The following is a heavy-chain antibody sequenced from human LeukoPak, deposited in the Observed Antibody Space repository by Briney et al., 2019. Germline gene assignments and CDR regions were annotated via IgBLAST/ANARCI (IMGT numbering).Heavy chain of an antibody. CDR3: ARGYGGNSGWFDP. J-gene: IGHJ5*02. Sequence: ASVKASCKASGYTFTSYYMHWVRQATGQGLEWIGWMNPNSGNTGYAQKFQGRVTLTRSTSISTAYMELRSLTSEDTAVYYCARGYGGNSGWFDPWGQGTLVTVSS. CDR1: GYTFTSYY. V-gene: IGHV1-8*02. D-gene: IGHD4-23*01. CDR2: MNPNSGNT.